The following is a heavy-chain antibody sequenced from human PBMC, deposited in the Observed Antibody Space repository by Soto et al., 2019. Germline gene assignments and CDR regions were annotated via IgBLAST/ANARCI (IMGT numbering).Heavy chain of an antibody. V-gene: IGHV4-30-4*01. CDR3: ARGSYYYDSSGYYHY. J-gene: IGHJ4*02. Sequence: QVQLKESGPGLVKPSQTLSLTCTVSGGSISSGDYYCSWIRHPPGKGLQWIVYIYYSVSTYYNPSLKSRVTISVDTSKNQLSLKLSSVTAADTAVYCWARGSYYYDSSGYYHYWGQGPLVTVSS. CDR1: GGSISSGDYY. CDR2: IYYSVST. D-gene: IGHD3-22*01.